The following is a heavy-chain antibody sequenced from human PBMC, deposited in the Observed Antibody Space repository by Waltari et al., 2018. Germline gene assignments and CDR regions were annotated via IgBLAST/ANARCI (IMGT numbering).Heavy chain of an antibody. V-gene: IGHV1-8*01. CDR1: GYTFTSYD. CDR3: ARTVVPAAGAYYYYYMDV. D-gene: IGHD2-2*01. Sequence: QVQLVQSGAEVKKPGASVKVSCKASGYTFTSYDINWVRQATGQGLEGMGWMNPNRCNTGYAQKFQGRVTMTRNTSISTAYMELSSLRSEDTAVYYCARTVVPAAGAYYYYYMDVWGKGTTVTVSS. J-gene: IGHJ6*03. CDR2: MNPNRCNT.